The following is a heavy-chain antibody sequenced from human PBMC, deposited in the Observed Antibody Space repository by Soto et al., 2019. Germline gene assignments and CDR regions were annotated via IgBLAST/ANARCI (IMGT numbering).Heavy chain of an antibody. CDR1: GYTFTSYG. D-gene: IGHD3-10*01. CDR2: ISAYNGNT. CDR3: ARRFDGFGELLMGYFDY. J-gene: IGHJ4*02. Sequence: QVQLVQSGAEVKKPGASVKVSCKASGYTFTSYGISWVRQAPGQGLEWMGWISAYNGNTNYAQKLQGRVTMTTDTSTSTAYMELRSLRSDDTAVYYCARRFDGFGELLMGYFDYWGQGTLVTVSS. V-gene: IGHV1-18*01.